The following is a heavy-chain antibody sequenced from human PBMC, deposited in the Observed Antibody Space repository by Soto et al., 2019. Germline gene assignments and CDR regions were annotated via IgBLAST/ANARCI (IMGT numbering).Heavy chain of an antibody. V-gene: IGHV3-33*01. CDR1: GFTFSSYG. J-gene: IGHJ6*03. Sequence: GGSLRLSCAASGFTFSSYGMHWVRQAPGKGLEWVAVIWYDGSNKYYADSVKGRFTISRNNSKNTLYLQMNSLRSEDTAVYYCARGGEDGYYYYYYMDVWGKGTTVTVSS. D-gene: IGHD3-10*01. CDR2: IWYDGSNK. CDR3: ARGGEDGYYYYYYMDV.